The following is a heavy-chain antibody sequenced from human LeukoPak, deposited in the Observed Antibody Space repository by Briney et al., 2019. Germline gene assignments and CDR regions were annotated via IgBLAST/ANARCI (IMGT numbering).Heavy chain of an antibody. J-gene: IGHJ4*02. Sequence: SETLSLTCAVYGGSFSGYYWSWIRQPPGKGLEWIGEINHSGSTNYNPSLKGRVTISVDTSKNQFSLKLSSVTAADTAVYYCARFAALPFDYWGQGTLVTVSS. CDR1: GGSFSGYY. CDR3: ARFAALPFDY. CDR2: INHSGST. D-gene: IGHD6-6*01. V-gene: IGHV4-34*01.